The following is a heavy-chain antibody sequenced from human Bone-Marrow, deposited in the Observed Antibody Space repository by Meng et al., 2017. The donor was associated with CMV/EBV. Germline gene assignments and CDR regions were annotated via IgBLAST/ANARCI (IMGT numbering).Heavy chain of an antibody. V-gene: IGHV3-21*01. D-gene: IGHD2-2*02. CDR1: GFTFSDYY. CDR2: ICGSSTYI. Sequence: GESLKISCAASGFTFSDYYMNWLRQAPGKGLEWVSSICGSSTYIYYADSVKGRFSISRDNAKNSLYLQMNSLRVEDTAVYYCAREGYCSGNTCYTRGTFDYWGQGTLVTVSS. J-gene: IGHJ4*02. CDR3: AREGYCSGNTCYTRGTFDY.